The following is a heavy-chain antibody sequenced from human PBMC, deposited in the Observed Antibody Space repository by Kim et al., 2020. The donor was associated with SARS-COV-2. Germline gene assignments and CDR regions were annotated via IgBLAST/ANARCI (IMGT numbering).Heavy chain of an antibody. Sequence: NSRFTISRDNSKHSLYLQMNSLRTEDTALYYCAKDIGVTTNYYFYYYMDVWGKGTTVTVSS. J-gene: IGHJ6*03. D-gene: IGHD1-1*01. V-gene: IGHV3-43*01. CDR3: AKDIGVTTNYYFYYYMDV.